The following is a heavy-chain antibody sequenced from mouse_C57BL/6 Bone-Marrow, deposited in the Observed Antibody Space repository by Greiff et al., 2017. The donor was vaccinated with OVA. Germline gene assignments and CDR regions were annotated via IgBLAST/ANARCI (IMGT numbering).Heavy chain of an antibody. D-gene: IGHD2-5*01. Sequence: VQLQQSGAELVRPGPSVKMSCKASGYTFTNYWIGWAKQRPGHGLEWIGDIYPGGGYTNYNEKFKGKATLTADKSSSTAYMQFSSLTSEDSAIYYCARSNYSNSYAMDYWGQGTSVTVSS. V-gene: IGHV1-63*01. CDR3: ARSNYSNSYAMDY. CDR2: IYPGGGYT. CDR1: GYTFTNYW. J-gene: IGHJ4*01.